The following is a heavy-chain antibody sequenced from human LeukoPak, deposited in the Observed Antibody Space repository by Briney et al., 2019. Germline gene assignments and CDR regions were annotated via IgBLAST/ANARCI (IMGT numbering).Heavy chain of an antibody. D-gene: IGHD1-1*01. J-gene: IGHJ4*02. CDR1: GFTFTTYG. V-gene: IGHV3-33*01. CDR3: ARDWKTNSFDY. CDR2: IYYDGSNI. Sequence: GRSLRLSCAASGFTFTTYGMHWVRQAPGKGLEWVAFIYYDGSNIYYADYVKGRFTISRDISKNTLYLQMDSLRAEDTAIYYCARDWKTNSFDYWGQGTLVTVSS.